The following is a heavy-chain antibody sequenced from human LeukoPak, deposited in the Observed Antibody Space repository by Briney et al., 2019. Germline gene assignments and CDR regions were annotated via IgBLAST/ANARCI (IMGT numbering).Heavy chain of an antibody. Sequence: TGGSLRLPCAASGFTFSNAWMSWARQAPGKGLEWVGRIKSKTDGGTTDYAAPVKGRFTISRDDSKNTLYLQMNSLKTEDTAVYYCTTDPFKWNEGYMDVWGKGTTVTVSS. D-gene: IGHD1-20*01. CDR1: GFTFSNAW. V-gene: IGHV3-15*01. CDR3: TTDPFKWNEGYMDV. CDR2: IKSKTDGGTT. J-gene: IGHJ6*03.